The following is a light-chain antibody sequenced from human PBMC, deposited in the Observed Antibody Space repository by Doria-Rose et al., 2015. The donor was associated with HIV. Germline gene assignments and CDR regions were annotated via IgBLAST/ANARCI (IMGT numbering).Light chain of an antibody. CDR1: SSVSY. Sequence: DIVLNQSPAIMSASPGEKVTITCSASSSVSYTHWFQQKPGTSPKLWIYRTSNLASGVPVRFSGSGSGTSYSLTISRMEAEDAATYYCQQRSSYPPTFGAGTKLELK. V-gene: IGKV3-20*02. CDR3: QQRSSYPPT. CDR2: RTS. J-gene: IGKJ4*02.